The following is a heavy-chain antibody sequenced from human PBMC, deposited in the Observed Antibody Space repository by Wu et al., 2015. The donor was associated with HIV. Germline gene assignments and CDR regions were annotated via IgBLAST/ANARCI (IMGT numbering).Heavy chain of an antibody. CDR2: IIPIFGTS. V-gene: IGHV1-69*05. CDR1: GGTFSTYA. J-gene: IGHJ6*02. D-gene: IGHD2-2*01. Sequence: QVQLVQSGAGVKKPGSSVKVSCKASGGTFSTYAISWVRLAPGQGLEWMGGIIPIFGTSNYAQKFQGRVTITTDESTSTAYMELTSLRSEDTAVYYCARDLLPTTSWTDSYYYGMDVWGQGTTVTVAS. CDR3: ARDLLPTTSWTDSYYYGMDV.